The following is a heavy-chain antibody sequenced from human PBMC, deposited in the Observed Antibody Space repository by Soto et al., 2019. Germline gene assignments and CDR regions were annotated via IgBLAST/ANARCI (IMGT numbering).Heavy chain of an antibody. D-gene: IGHD3-10*01. CDR2: IIPILGIA. V-gene: IGHV1-69*02. CDR3: ARADGSGSFRYAFDI. Sequence: QVQLVQSGAEVKKPGSSVKVSCKASGGTFSSYTISWVRQAPGQGLEWMGRIIPILGIANYAQKFQGRVTINADKSTSTAYMELSSLRSEDTAVYYCARADGSGSFRYAFDIWGQGTMVTVSS. J-gene: IGHJ3*02. CDR1: GGTFSSYT.